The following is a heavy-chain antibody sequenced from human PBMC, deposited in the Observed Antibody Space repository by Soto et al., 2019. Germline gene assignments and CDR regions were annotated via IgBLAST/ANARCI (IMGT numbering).Heavy chain of an antibody. CDR1: GSTFSSSE. CDR2: ISKSSSVI. J-gene: IGHJ6*02. V-gene: IGHV3-48*03. D-gene: IGHD3-3*01. Sequence: GSLRLSCAASGSTFSSSEMHWVRQAPGKGLEWISYISKSSSVIYYADSVKGRFTISRDNAKNLLYLQMNSLRAEDTAVYFCASVNLRFSCGIDDWGQGTTVTVAS. CDR3: ASVNLRFSCGIDD.